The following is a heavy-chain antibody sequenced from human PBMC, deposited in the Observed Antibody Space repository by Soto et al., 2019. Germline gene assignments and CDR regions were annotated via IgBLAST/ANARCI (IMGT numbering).Heavy chain of an antibody. CDR1: GGSISSYY. J-gene: IGHJ4*02. V-gene: IGHV4-59*01. D-gene: IGHD6-19*01. Sequence: QVQLQESGPRLVKPSETLSLTCTVSGGSISSYYWSWIRQPPGKGLEHIGYIYYTGSTNYNPSLKSRGTISVDTSKNQFSLKVGSVTAADTAVYYCARTVAVAGTFSFDYWGPGTLVTVS. CDR3: ARTVAVAGTFSFDY. CDR2: IYYTGST.